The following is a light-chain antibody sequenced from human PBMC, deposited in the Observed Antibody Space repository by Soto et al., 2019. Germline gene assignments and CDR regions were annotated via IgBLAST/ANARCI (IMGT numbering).Light chain of an antibody. V-gene: IGKV3-15*01. CDR1: QSVSSN. J-gene: IGKJ1*01. CDR3: QQYNSWLWT. CDR2: GTS. Sequence: EIVMTQSPVTLSVSPGERATLSCRASQSVSSNLAWYQQKPGQAPRLLIYGTSTRATGIPVRFSGSGSGTEFTLIISSLQSEDSAVYYCQQYNSWLWTFGQGTKVDIK.